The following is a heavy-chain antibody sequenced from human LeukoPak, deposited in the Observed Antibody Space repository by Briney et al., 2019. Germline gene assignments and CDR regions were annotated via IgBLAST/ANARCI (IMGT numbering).Heavy chain of an antibody. Sequence: ASVKVSCKASGGTFSSYAISWVRQAPGQGLEWMGRIIPILGVPNSAQKFQGRVTMTRDTSTSTVYMELSSLRSEDTAVYYCARGCGGDCVGSSFDYWGQGTLVTVSS. CDR1: GGTFSSYA. CDR2: IIPILGVP. CDR3: ARGCGGDCVGSSFDY. D-gene: IGHD2-21*02. V-gene: IGHV1-69*04. J-gene: IGHJ4*02.